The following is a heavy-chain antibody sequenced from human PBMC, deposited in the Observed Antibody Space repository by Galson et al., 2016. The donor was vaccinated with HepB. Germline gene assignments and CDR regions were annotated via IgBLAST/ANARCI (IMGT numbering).Heavy chain of an antibody. V-gene: IGHV1-24*01. D-gene: IGHD3-22*01. CDR1: GYTLTEFS. Sequence: SVKVSCKVSGYTLTEFSMHWVRQAPGKGLEWMGGFDPEDGKPMYAQKFQGRVTLTEDTSTDTAHMEMTSLRSEDTAMYYCAAAKRGFYDSSGYYIFGYWGQGTLVTVSS. J-gene: IGHJ4*02. CDR2: FDPEDGKP. CDR3: AAAKRGFYDSSGYYIFGY.